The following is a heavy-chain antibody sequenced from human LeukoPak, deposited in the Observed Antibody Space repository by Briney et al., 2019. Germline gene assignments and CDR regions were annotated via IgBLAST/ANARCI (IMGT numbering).Heavy chain of an antibody. CDR1: GGSISSYY. D-gene: IGHD5-18*01. V-gene: IGHV4-59*01. CDR2: IYYSGST. CDR3: ARDTAMVYYFDY. J-gene: IGHJ4*02. Sequence: SETLSLTCTVSGGSISSYYWSWIRQPPGKGLEWIGYIYYSGSTNYNPSLKSRVTISVDTSKNQFSLKLSSVTAADTAVYYCARDTAMVYYFDYWGQGTLATVSP.